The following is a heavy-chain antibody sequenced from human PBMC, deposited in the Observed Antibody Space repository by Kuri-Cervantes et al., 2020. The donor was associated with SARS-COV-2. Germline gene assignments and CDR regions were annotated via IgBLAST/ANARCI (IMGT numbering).Heavy chain of an antibody. CDR1: GGSISSSSYY. CDR3: ARLPRYSTLESSPDY. V-gene: IGHV4-39*01. D-gene: IGHD5/OR15-5a*01. Sequence: SETLSLTCTVSGGSISSSSYYWGWIRQPPGKGLEWIGSIYYSGSTNYNPSLKSRVTISVDTSKNRFSLKLSSVTAADTAVYYCARLPRYSTLESSPDYWGQGTLVTVSS. CDR2: IYYSGST. J-gene: IGHJ4*02.